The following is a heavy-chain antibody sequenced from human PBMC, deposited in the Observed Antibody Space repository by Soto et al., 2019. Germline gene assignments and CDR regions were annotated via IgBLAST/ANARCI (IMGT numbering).Heavy chain of an antibody. V-gene: IGHV3-23*01. J-gene: IGHJ4*02. CDR3: AKDRRISGTYPAFDH. CDR2: ISGSGDRA. D-gene: IGHD1-26*01. CDR1: GFDLTTYA. Sequence: PVGSLRLSCAASGFDLTTYAMIWVRQAPGKGLEWVSGISGSGDRAFYADSVKGRFTISRDNSKKTLYLQMNSRRAEDTAVYYCAKDRRISGTYPAFDHWGQGILVTVA.